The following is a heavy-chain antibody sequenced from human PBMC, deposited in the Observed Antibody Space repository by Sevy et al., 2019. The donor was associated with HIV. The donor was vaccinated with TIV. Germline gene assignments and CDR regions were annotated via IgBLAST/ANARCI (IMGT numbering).Heavy chain of an antibody. CDR3: AGSDSSGYYLFDY. D-gene: IGHD3-22*01. V-gene: IGHV1-69*13. J-gene: IGHJ4*02. Sequence: ASVKVSCKASGGTFSSYAISWVRQAPGQGLEWMGGIIPIFGTANYAQKFQGRVTITADESTSTAYMELSSLRSEDTAVYYCAGSDSSGYYLFDYWGQGTLVTVSS. CDR2: IIPIFGTA. CDR1: GGTFSSYA.